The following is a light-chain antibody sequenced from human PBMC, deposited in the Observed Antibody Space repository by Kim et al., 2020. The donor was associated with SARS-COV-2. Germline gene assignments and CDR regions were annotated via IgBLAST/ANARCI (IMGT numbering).Light chain of an antibody. Sequence: GQSITISCTGTSRDVGGYNYVSWYQQHPGKAPKLMIYDVTNRPSGVSNRFSGSKSGNTASLTISGLQAADEADYYCSSYTTSSTVVFGGGTQLTVL. CDR3: SSYTTSSTVV. CDR2: DVT. V-gene: IGLV2-14*03. J-gene: IGLJ3*02. CDR1: SRDVGGYNY.